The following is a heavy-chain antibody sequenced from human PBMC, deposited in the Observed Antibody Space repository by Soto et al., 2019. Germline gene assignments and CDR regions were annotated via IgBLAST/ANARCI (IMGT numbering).Heavy chain of an antibody. D-gene: IGHD3-22*01. CDR1: GDSVSGGDSY. V-gene: IGHV4-30-4*01. CDR2: TSFSGYT. Sequence: QVQLQESGPGLVKPSQTLSLTCTVSGDSVSGGDSYWSWIRQPPGKALEWIGYTSFSGYTSYTPSLKSRVTISVAMSKSQFSMRLTSVTAADTAIYYCVRGGTPYHYATSGPGTFDKWGQGTLVSVSS. CDR3: VRGGTPYHYATSGPGTFDK. J-gene: IGHJ4*02.